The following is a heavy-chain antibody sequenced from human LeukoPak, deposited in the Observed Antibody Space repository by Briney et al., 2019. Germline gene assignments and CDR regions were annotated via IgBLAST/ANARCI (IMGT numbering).Heavy chain of an antibody. CDR1: GFTFSSYW. D-gene: IGHD6-6*01. V-gene: IGHV3-74*01. Sequence: GGTLRLSCAASGFTFSSYWMHWLRQAPGKGLVWVSRINSDGSSTTYADSVKGRMTIDRDNGKNKMDLKMNRLRAEDTAVYYCARGGVYSSSSFDYWGQGTLVTVSS. CDR2: INSDGSST. CDR3: ARGGVYSSSSFDY. J-gene: IGHJ4*02.